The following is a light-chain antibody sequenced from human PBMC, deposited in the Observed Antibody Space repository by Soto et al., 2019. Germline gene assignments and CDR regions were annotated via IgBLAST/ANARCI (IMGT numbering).Light chain of an antibody. CDR3: SSYASGPIFL. V-gene: IGLV2-14*01. CDR2: EVT. J-gene: IGLJ3*02. CDR1: GRDLGDYYY. Sequence: QSALTQTASLSGSPGQSISISCTGTGRDLGDYYYVSWYQQRPGQAPRLLIYEVTNRPSGISDRFSGSKSGSTASLTISGLQAEDEADYYCSSYASGPIFLFGGGTKVTVL.